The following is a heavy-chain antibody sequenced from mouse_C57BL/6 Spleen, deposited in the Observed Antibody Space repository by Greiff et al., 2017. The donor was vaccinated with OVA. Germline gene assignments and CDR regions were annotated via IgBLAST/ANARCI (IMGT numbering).Heavy chain of an antibody. CDR2: IRNKANGYTT. CDR1: GFTFTDYY. Sequence: EVKVVESGGGLVQPGGSLSLSCAASGFTFTDYYMSWVPQPPGKALEWLGFIRNKANGYTTEYSASVKGRFTISRDNSQSILYLQMNALRAEDSATYYCAKGDSNPYFFDYWGQGTTLTVSS. J-gene: IGHJ2*01. CDR3: AKGDSNPYFFDY. V-gene: IGHV7-3*03. D-gene: IGHD2-5*01.